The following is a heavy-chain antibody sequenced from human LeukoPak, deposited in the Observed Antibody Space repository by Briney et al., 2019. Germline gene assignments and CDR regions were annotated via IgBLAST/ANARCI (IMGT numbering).Heavy chain of an antibody. D-gene: IGHD3-3*01. Sequence: GGSLRLSCELSGIIFNTYAMNWVPKAPGKGREWISYISGSSSGSTSIIHYADYVTGRFTISRDNAKNSLHLQMDSLSAEDTAVYYCGRDFWSGYYTEDWGQGALLIVSS. CDR2: ISGSSSGSTSII. V-gene: IGHV3-48*04. CDR1: GIIFNTYA. J-gene: IGHJ4*02. CDR3: GRDFWSGYYTED.